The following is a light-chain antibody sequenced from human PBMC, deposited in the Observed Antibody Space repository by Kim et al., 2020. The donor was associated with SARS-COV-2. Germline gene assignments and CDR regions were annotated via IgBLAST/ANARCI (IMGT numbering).Light chain of an antibody. J-gene: IGLJ3*02. V-gene: IGLV1-47*02. CDR2: SST. CDR3: AAWDNSLNWV. Sequence: PGQKFTISCSGSKSNIGSNYVYWFQQLPGTAPKLLIYSSTQRPSGVSDRFSGSTSGTSASLAISGLRSEDEADYYCAAWDNSLNWVFGGGTQLTVL. CDR1: KSNIGSNY.